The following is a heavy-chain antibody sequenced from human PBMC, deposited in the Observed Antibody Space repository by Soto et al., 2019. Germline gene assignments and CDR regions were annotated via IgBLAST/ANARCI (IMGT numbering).Heavy chain of an antibody. CDR1: GGSISSYY. Sequence: QVQLQESGPGLVKPSETLSLTCTVSGGSISSYYWSWIRQPPGKGLEWIGYIYYSGSTNYNPSLKSRVTISVDTSKNQFSLKLSSVTAADTAVYYWAREGSYKNYYYYGMDVWGQGTTVTVSS. V-gene: IGHV4-59*01. CDR2: IYYSGST. J-gene: IGHJ6*02. CDR3: AREGSYKNYYYYGMDV. D-gene: IGHD2-15*01.